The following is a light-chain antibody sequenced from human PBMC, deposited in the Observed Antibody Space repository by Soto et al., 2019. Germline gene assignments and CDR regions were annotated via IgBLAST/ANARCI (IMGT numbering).Light chain of an antibody. CDR3: QQRSNWPLT. CDR1: QSVSSY. V-gene: IGKV3-11*01. Sequence: EIVLTQSPATLSLSPGERATLSCRASQSVSSYLAWYQQKPGQAPRLLIYDASNRATGITARFSSSGSGTDFTLTISSLEPEDFAVYYCQQRSNWPLTFGGGTKVEIK. J-gene: IGKJ4*02. CDR2: DAS.